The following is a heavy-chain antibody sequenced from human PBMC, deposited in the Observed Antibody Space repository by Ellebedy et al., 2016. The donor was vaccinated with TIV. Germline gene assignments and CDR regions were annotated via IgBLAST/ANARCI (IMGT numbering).Heavy chain of an antibody. CDR2: IIPIFGST. J-gene: IGHJ5*02. CDR1: GGTFSSYG. CDR3: AGTGINPTQQNWFNP. Sequence: SVKVSCXASGGTFSSYGISWVRQAPGQGLEWMGGIIPIFGSTNYAQSFQGRVTITADESTSTAYMELSSLRSEDTAVYYCAGTGINPTQQNWFNPWGQGTLVTVSS. D-gene: IGHD1-1*01. V-gene: IGHV1-69*13.